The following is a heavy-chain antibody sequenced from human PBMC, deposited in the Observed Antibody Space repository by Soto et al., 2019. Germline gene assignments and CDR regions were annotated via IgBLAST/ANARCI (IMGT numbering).Heavy chain of an antibody. V-gene: IGHV3-30-3*01. CDR1: GFTFSSYS. J-gene: IGHJ6*02. CDR2: ISYDGINK. Sequence: PGGSLRLSCAASGFTFSSYSIHWVRQAPCKGLEWVAVISYDGINKYYADSVKGRFTISRDNSKNTLYLQMKSLRAEYTAVYYCANAFSGSNETPYYYYGMDVWGQGTTVTVSS. CDR3: ANAFSGSNETPYYYYGMDV. D-gene: IGHD3-10*01.